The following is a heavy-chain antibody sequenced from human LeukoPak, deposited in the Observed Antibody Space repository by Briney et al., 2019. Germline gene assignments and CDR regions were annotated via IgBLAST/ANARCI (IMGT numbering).Heavy chain of an antibody. CDR2: IKQDGSEK. CDR3: ARLWAPLGKRYFDL. J-gene: IGHJ2*01. Sequence: GSLRLSCTASGFTFSSYAMSWVRQAPGQGLEWVANIKQDGSEKYYVDSVMGRFTISRDDAKNSLYLQMDSLRAEDTAVYYCARLWAPLGKRYFDLWGRGTLVTVSS. D-gene: IGHD2-21*01. CDR1: GFTFSSYA. V-gene: IGHV3-7*01.